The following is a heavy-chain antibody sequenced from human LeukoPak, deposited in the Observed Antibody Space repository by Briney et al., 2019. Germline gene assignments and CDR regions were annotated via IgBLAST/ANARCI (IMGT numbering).Heavy chain of an antibody. J-gene: IGHJ4*02. CDR1: GFTFDDYG. V-gene: IGHV3-20*04. Sequence: GGSLRLSCAASGFTFDDYGMNWVRQAPGKGLEWVSGINWNGGSTGYADSVKGRFTISRDNSKNTLYLQMNSLRAEDTAVYYCAKDRESVAVAGTYGWGQGTLVTVSS. CDR2: INWNGGST. D-gene: IGHD6-19*01. CDR3: AKDRESVAVAGTYG.